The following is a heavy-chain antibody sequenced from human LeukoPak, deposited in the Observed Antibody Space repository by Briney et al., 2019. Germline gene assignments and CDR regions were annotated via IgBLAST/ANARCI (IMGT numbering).Heavy chain of an antibody. Sequence: GGSLRLSCAASGSTFSDAWMSWVRNAWMSWVRQAPGRGLEWVGRIKSKGDGGTTDYAAPVKGRFTISRDDSKNTLYLQMNSLNTEDTGVYYCTTVGYGSFDYWGQGTLVTVSS. J-gene: IGHJ4*02. CDR2: IKSKGDGGTT. D-gene: IGHD3-10*01. CDR3: TTVGYGSFDY. V-gene: IGHV3-15*01. CDR1: GSTFSDAWMSWVRNAW.